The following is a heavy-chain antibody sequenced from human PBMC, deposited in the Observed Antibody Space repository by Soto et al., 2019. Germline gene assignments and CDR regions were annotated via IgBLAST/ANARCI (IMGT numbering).Heavy chain of an antibody. D-gene: IGHD1-26*01. J-gene: IGHJ4*02. CDR1: GFTFSSYG. CDR2: ISYDGSNK. CDR3: AKKGSYLY. Sequence: QVQLVESGGGVVQPGRSLRLSCAASGFTFSSYGMHWVRQAPGKGLEWVAVISYDGSNKYYADSVKGRFTISRDNSKNPLYLQMNSLRAEDTAVYYCAKKGSYLYWGQGTLVTVSS. V-gene: IGHV3-30*18.